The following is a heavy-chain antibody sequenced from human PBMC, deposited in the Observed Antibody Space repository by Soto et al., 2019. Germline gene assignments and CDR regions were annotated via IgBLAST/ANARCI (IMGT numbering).Heavy chain of an antibody. J-gene: IGHJ6*02. CDR3: ARDPPIWNYVGYYHYYGMDV. CDR2: IYYSGST. D-gene: IGHD1-7*01. V-gene: IGHV4-59*01. Sequence: SETLSLTCTISGGSISSYYWSWIRQPPGKGLEWIGYIYYSGSTNSNPSLKSRVTISVDTSKNQFSLKLSSVTAADTAVYYCARDPPIWNYVGYYHYYGMDVWGEGTTVT. CDR1: GGSISSYY.